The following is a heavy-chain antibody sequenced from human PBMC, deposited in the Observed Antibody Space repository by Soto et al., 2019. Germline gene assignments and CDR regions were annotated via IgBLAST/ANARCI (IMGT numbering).Heavy chain of an antibody. CDR2: ISGSGYTT. Sequence: RISRAASGERVWISYVGWSRKAQGKGLEWVSYISGSGYTTYYAESVKGRFTISRDNAKNSVYLQMNSLRADDAAIYYCAREDVVVTASPYGDVWGRGTTVTVSS. CDR1: GERVWISY. J-gene: IGHJ6*02. D-gene: IGHD2-21*02. V-gene: IGHV3-11*01. CDR3: AREDVVVTASPYGDV.